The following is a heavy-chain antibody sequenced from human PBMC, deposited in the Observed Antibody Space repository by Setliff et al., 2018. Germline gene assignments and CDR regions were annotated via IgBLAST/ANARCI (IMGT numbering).Heavy chain of an antibody. CDR2: VFPSGAT. J-gene: IGHJ6*03. V-gene: IGHV4-59*01. CDR1: GDSMSGAS. CDR3: ATRKSSGRLYYMDV. Sequence: PSETLSLTCTVSGDSMSGASIWTWIRQPPGRGLEFMGYVFPSGATKYDPSLKSRLTISVDTSKNQFSLKLTSVTAADTAVYYCATRKSSGRLYYMDVWGKGTTVTVSS. D-gene: IGHD1-26*01.